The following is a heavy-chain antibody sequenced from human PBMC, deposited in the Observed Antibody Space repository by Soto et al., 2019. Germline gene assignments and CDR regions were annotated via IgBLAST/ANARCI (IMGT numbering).Heavy chain of an antibody. CDR3: ATVSSSWYKDYFDS. V-gene: IGHV1-69*12. D-gene: IGHD6-13*01. CDR2: SIPIFGTT. J-gene: IGHJ4*02. CDR1: GGTFSNYA. Sequence: QVQLVQSGAEVKKPGSSVKVSCKASGGTFSNYAISWVRQAPGQGLEWMGGSIPIFGTTNYAQRFQGRVTITADECTSTAYMALSRLRSEATAVYYCATVSSSWYKDYFDSWGQGTLVTVSS.